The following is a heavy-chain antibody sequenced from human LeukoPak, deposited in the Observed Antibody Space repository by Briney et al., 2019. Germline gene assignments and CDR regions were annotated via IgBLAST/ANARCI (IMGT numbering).Heavy chain of an antibody. CDR3: AQAALRATPLPFDY. D-gene: IGHD4-17*01. J-gene: IGHJ4*02. CDR2: ISGSGGST. Sequence: VGALSLTGAGSGCALSRDAMNSVRQAPGKGLEWVSAISGSGGSTYYADSVKGRFTISRDNSKNTLYLQMISLRAEDTAVYYCAQAALRATPLPFDYWGQGTLATVSS. CDR1: GCALSRDA. V-gene: IGHV3-23*01.